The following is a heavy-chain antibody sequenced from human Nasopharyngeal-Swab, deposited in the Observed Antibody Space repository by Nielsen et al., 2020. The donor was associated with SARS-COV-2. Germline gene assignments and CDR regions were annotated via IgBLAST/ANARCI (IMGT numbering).Heavy chain of an antibody. CDR1: GGSFSGYY. CDR3: ARAGESHVVVVAATTPSFDY. J-gene: IGHJ4*02. V-gene: IGHV4-34*01. D-gene: IGHD2-15*01. CDR2: INHSGST. Sequence: SETLSLTCAVYGGSFSGYYWSWIRQPPGKGLEWIGEINHSGSTNYNPSLKSRVTISVDTSKNQFSLKLISVTAADTAVYYCARAGESHVVVVAATTPSFDYWGQGTLVTVSS.